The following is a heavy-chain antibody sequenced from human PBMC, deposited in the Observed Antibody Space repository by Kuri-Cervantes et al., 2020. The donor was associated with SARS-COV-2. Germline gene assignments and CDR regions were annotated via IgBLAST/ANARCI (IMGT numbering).Heavy chain of an antibody. CDR2: IGTAGDP. CDR1: GFTFSSYD. D-gene: IGHD3-3*01. Sequence: GGSLRLSCAASGFTFSSYDMHWVRQATGKGLEWVSAIGTAGDPYYPGSVKGRFTISRENAKNSLYLQMNSLRAGDTAVYYCARVTSRTIFGVVTHFDYWGQGTLVTVSS. J-gene: IGHJ4*02. V-gene: IGHV3-13*05. CDR3: ARVTSRTIFGVVTHFDY.